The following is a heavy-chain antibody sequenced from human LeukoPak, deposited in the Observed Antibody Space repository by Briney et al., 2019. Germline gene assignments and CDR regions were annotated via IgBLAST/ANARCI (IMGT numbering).Heavy chain of an antibody. V-gene: IGHV5-51*01. D-gene: IGHD3-10*01. CDR1: GYSFTSYW. J-gene: IGHJ4*02. CDR3: ARWYLLGGSGSTQYYFDY. CDR2: IYPGDSDT. Sequence: RGESLKISCKGSGYSFTSYWIGWVRQMPGKGLEWMGIIYPGDSDTRYSPSFQGQVTISADKSISTAYLQWSSLKASDTAMYYCARWYLLGGSGSTQYYFDYWGQGTLVTVSS.